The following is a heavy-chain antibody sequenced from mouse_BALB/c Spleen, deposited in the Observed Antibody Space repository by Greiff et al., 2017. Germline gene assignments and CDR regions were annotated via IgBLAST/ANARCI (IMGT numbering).Heavy chain of an antibody. CDR1: GFNIKDTY. Sequence: EVKLMESGAELVKPGASVKLSCTASGFNIKDTYMHWVKQRPEQGLEWIGRIDPANGNTKYDPKFQGKATITADTSSNTAYLQLSSLTSEDTAVYYCARVTATSYWYFDVWGAGTTVTVAS. V-gene: IGHV14-3*02. CDR2: IDPANGNT. CDR3: ARVTATSYWYFDV. J-gene: IGHJ1*01. D-gene: IGHD1-2*01.